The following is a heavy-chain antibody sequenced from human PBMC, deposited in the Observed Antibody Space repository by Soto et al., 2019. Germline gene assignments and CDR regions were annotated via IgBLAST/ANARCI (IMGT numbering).Heavy chain of an antibody. Sequence: EVQLVESGGGLVKPGGSLRLSCAASGFTFDYYDMNWVRQAPGKGLEWVSSISRTTTYIYYADSVKGRFTISRDNAKKSLYLQMNSLRAEDTAVYYCASRATVTPDGFDVWGQGTKVTVSS. J-gene: IGHJ3*01. CDR2: ISRTTTYI. V-gene: IGHV3-21*01. D-gene: IGHD4-17*01. CDR3: ASRATVTPDGFDV. CDR1: GFTFDYYD.